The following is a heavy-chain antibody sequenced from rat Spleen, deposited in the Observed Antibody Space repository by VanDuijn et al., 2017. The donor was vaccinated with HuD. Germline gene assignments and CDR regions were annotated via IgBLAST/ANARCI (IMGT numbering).Heavy chain of an antibody. Sequence: EVHLVESGGGLVQPGRSMKLSCAASGFTFSNYYMAWVRQSPTKGLEWVASISNGGGKTYYRDSVKGRFTISRYNAKSSLYLQMDSLRSEDKATYYCTTNYGSFDYWGQGVMVTVSS. CDR3: TTNYGSFDY. V-gene: IGHV5-20*01. CDR2: ISNGGGKT. CDR1: GFTFSNYY. J-gene: IGHJ2*01. D-gene: IGHD1-3*01.